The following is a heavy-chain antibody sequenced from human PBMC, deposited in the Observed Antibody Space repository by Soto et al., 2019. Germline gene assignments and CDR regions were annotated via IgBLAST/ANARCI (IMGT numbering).Heavy chain of an antibody. CDR2: INWNSGSI. D-gene: IGHD3-22*01. CDR3: AKGRGALAVVSNWFDP. V-gene: IGHV3-9*01. CDR1: GFTFEDYA. Sequence: EVQLVESGGGLVQPGMSLRLSCAAFGFTFEDYAMHCIRQTPGKGLEWVAGINWNSGSIGYADSVKGRFTISRDNANNSLYLQMDSLRTEDTALYFCAKGRGALAVVSNWFDPWGQGTLVTVSS. J-gene: IGHJ5*02.